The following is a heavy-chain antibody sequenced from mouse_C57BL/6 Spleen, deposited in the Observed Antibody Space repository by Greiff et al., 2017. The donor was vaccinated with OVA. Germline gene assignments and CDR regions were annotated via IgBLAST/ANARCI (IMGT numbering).Heavy chain of an antibody. CDR1: GFTFSDYG. CDR2: ISSGSSTI. D-gene: IGHD1-1*01. J-gene: IGHJ1*03. CDR3: ARRGYYCGSSYDWYFDV. V-gene: IGHV5-17*01. Sequence: EVQLVESGGGLVKPGGSLKLSCAASGFTFSDYGMHWVRQAPEKGLEWVAYISSGSSTIYYADTVKGRFTISRDNAKNTLFLQMTSLRSEDTAMYYCARRGYYCGSSYDWYFDVWGTGTTVTVSS.